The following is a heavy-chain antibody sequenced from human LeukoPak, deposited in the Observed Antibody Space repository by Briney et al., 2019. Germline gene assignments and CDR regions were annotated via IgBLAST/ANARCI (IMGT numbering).Heavy chain of an antibody. V-gene: IGHV4-34*01. J-gene: IGHJ5*02. CDR1: GGSFSGYY. D-gene: IGHD3-22*01. CDR2: INHSGST. Sequence: SETLSLTCAVYGGSFSGYYWSWIRQPPGKGLEWIGEINHSGSTNYNPSLKSRVTISVDTSENQFSLKLSSVTAADTAVYYCASYYDSSGYLGYNWFDPWGQGTLVTVSS. CDR3: ASYYDSSGYLGYNWFDP.